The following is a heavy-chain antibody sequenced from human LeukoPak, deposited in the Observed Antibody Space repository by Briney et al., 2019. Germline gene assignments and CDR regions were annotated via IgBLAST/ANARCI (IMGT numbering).Heavy chain of an antibody. V-gene: IGHV3-21*01. CDR1: GFTFSSYS. Sequence: PGGSLRLSCAASGFTFSSYSMNWDRQAPGKGLEWVSSISSSSSYIYYADSVKGRFTISRDNAKNSLYLQMNSLRAEDTAVYYCAREEGGDGYNYYWGQGTLVTVSS. CDR2: ISSSSSYI. J-gene: IGHJ4*02. CDR3: AREEGGDGYNYY. D-gene: IGHD5-24*01.